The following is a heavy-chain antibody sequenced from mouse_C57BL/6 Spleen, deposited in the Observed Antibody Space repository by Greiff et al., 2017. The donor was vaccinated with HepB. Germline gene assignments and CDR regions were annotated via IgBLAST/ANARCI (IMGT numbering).Heavy chain of an antibody. Sequence: VQLQESGPELVKPGASVKISCKASGYAFSSSWMNWVKQRPGKGLEWIGRIYPGDGDTNYNGKFKGKATLTADKSSSTAYMQLSSLTSEDSAVYFCASLPTVVAPFDYWGQGTTLTVSS. CDR2: IYPGDGDT. V-gene: IGHV1-82*01. CDR1: GYAFSSSW. J-gene: IGHJ2*01. D-gene: IGHD1-1*01. CDR3: ASLPTVVAPFDY.